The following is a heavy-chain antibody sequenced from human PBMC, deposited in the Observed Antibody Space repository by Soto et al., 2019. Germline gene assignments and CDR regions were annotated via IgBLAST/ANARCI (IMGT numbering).Heavy chain of an antibody. CDR2: IIDYNGNT. J-gene: IGHJ5*02. D-gene: IGHD3-22*01. Sequence: SXKVSFKASGYTXSSYGSRWVRQAPGQGLEWMGWIIDYNGNTNYAQKLQGRVTMTTDTSTITAYIELRSLRSDDTAVYYSAREGLYGRGYLGPRFDPWGQGTLVTVSS. CDR1: GYTXSSYG. CDR3: AREGLYGRGYLGPRFDP. V-gene: IGHV1-18*01.